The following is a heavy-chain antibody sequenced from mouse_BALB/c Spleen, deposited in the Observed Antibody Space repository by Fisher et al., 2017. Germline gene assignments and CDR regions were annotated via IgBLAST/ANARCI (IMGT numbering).Heavy chain of an antibody. J-gene: IGHJ4*01. V-gene: IGHV1-9*01. Sequence: DKFKGKATFTADTSSNTAYMQLSSLTSEDTAVYYCARRYGNYGDAMDYWGQGTSVTVSS. D-gene: IGHD2-1*01. CDR3: ARRYGNYGDAMDY.